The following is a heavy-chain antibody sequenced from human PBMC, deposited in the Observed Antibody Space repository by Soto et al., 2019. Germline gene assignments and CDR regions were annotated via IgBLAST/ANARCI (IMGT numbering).Heavy chain of an antibody. D-gene: IGHD6-19*01. CDR1: GFTLSPYT. V-gene: IGHV3-23*01. CDR2: ISGSAGDT. CDR3: ARGIVVAARTRYFDH. Sequence: WGSLRLSCAASGFTLSPYTMSWVRQAPGKGLEWVSGISGSAGDTYHADSVKGRFTISRDNSKNTLYLQMNSLRAEDTAVYYCARGIVVAARTRYFDHWGQGTLVTVSS. J-gene: IGHJ4*02.